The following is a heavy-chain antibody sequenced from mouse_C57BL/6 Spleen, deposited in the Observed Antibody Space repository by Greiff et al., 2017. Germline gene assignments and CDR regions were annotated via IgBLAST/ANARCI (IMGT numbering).Heavy chain of an antibody. CDR1: GYTFTSYG. CDR3: ARDGYDVSSFWYFDV. CDR2: IYIGNGYT. J-gene: IGHJ1*03. Sequence: VQLQQSGAELVRPGSSVKMSCKTSGYTFTSYGINWVKQRPGQGLEWIGYIYIGNGYTEYNEKFKGKATLTADTSSSTAYMQLSSLTSEDSAVYVCARDGYDVSSFWYFDVWGTGTTVTVSS. D-gene: IGHD1-1*01. V-gene: IGHV1-58*01.